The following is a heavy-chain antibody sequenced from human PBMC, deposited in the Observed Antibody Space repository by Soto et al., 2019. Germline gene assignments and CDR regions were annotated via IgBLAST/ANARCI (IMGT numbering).Heavy chain of an antibody. Sequence: QVQLQESGPGLVKPSQTLSLTCIVSGGSIRKVNACWSWIRQRPDKGLEWIGHIYSGGSIYNNPSLTRRVTILVDTSKNQFSLQLSAVSAADSAVYYCARGPAGDKVDYWGQGTVVTVSS. D-gene: IGHD7-27*01. J-gene: IGHJ4*02. V-gene: IGHV4-30-4*01. CDR2: IYSGGSI. CDR1: GGSIRKVNAC. CDR3: ARGPAGDKVDY.